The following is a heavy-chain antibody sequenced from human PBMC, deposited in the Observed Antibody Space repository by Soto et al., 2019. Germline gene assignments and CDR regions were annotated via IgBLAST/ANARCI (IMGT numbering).Heavy chain of an antibody. Sequence: ASVKVSCKASGYTFTGYYMHWVRQAPGQGLEWMGWINPNSGGTNYAQKFQGWVTMTRDTSISTAYMELSRLRSDDTAVYYCARDRVVVAATRVDYYYYGMDVWGQGTTVTVSS. CDR1: GYTFTGYY. D-gene: IGHD2-15*01. J-gene: IGHJ6*02. CDR2: INPNSGGT. V-gene: IGHV1-2*04. CDR3: ARDRVVVAATRVDYYYYGMDV.